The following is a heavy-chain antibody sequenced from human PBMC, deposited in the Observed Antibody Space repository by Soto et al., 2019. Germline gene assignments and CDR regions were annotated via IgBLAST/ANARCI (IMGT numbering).Heavy chain of an antibody. CDR3: ARQIYDSDTGPNFQYYFDS. CDR2: IDPSDSQT. D-gene: IGHD3-22*01. Sequence: GESLKISCKGSGYSFAGYWITWVRQKPGKGLEWMGRIDPSDSQTYYSPSFRGHVTISATKSITTVFLQRSSLRASDTAMYYCARQIYDSDTGPNFQYYFDSWGQGTPVTVSS. V-gene: IGHV5-10-1*01. CDR1: GYSFAGYW. J-gene: IGHJ4*02.